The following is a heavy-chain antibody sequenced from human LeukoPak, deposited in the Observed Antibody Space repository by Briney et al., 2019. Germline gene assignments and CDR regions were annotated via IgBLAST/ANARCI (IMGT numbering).Heavy chain of an antibody. D-gene: IGHD1-26*01. V-gene: IGHV3-23*01. CDR1: GFTFSTYA. J-gene: IGHJ4*02. CDR3: ARDPGAVGPAFDY. CDR2: ISGSGGTI. Sequence: QPGGSLRLSCAASGFTFSTYAMSWVRQAPGKGLEWVSGISGSGGTIYYADSVKGRFTISRDYSKNTLYLQVNSLRAEDTAVYYCARDPGAVGPAFDYWGQGTLVTVSS.